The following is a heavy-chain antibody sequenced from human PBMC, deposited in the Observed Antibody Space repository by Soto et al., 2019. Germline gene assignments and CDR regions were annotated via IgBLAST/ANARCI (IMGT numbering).Heavy chain of an antibody. CDR2: IIPIFGTA. Sequence: GASVKVSCKASGVTFSSYAISWVRQAPGQGLEWMGGIIPIFGTANYAQKFQGRVTITADKSTSTAYMELSSLRSEDTAVYYCARAPEVSAAGDYWYFDLWGRGTLVTVSS. J-gene: IGHJ2*01. V-gene: IGHV1-69*06. CDR3: ARAPEVSAAGDYWYFDL. CDR1: GVTFSSYA. D-gene: IGHD6-13*01.